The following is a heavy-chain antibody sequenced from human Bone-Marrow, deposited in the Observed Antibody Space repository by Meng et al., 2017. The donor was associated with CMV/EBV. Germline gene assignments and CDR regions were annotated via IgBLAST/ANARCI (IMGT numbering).Heavy chain of an antibody. Sequence: GESLKISCAASGFTFRDYGMHWVRQAPGRGLEWVAFIRFDESEKYYGDSVTGRFTISRDNAKNSLYLQMNSLRAEDTAVYYCARERQDVVVPAAIDYWGQGTLVTVSS. J-gene: IGHJ4*02. CDR3: ARERQDVVVPAAIDY. CDR1: GFTFRDYG. V-gene: IGHV3-30*02. CDR2: IRFDESEK. D-gene: IGHD2-2*01.